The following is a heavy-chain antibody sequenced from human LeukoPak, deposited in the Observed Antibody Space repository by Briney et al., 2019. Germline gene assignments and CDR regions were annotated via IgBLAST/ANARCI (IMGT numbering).Heavy chain of an antibody. CDR3: TRAGYSSGFDS. CDR2: IESDGTTT. V-gene: IGHV3-74*01. D-gene: IGHD6-19*01. J-gene: IGHJ5*01. Sequence: PGGSLRLSCAASGFTFSRYWMHWVRQAPGKGLVWVSRIESDGTTTTYADSVKGRFTISRDNAKNTLYLQMNSLRAEDTAVYFCTRAGYSSGFDSWGQGTLVTVSS. CDR1: GFTFSRYW.